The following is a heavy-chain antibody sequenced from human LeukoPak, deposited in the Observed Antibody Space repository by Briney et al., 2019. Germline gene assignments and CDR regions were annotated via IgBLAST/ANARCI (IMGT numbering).Heavy chain of an antibody. Sequence: SETLSLTCAVSGAFITNSHWWSWARQPPGKGLEWIGEIYHSGTTNYNPSLKSRVTMSVDKSKNQFSLKLSSVTAADTAVYYCATYFYGEYGSYYFDYWGQGTLSPSPQ. D-gene: IGHD4-17*01. V-gene: IGHV4-4*02. CDR1: GAFITNSHW. J-gene: IGHJ4*02. CDR2: IYHSGTT. CDR3: ATYFYGEYGSYYFDY.